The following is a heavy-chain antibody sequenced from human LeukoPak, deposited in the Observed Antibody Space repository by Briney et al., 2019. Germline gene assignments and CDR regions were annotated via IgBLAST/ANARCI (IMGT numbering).Heavy chain of an antibody. D-gene: IGHD2-2*02. CDR1: GGSISSVNYY. J-gene: IGHJ3*02. Sequence: SESLSLTCTVSGGSISSVNYYWGWIRQPPGKGLEWIGSVYFSGRTHYNPSLTSRVTISVDTSRNQFSLKLSSVTAADTAVYYCARESRVYTLRAFDIWGQGTMVIVSS. CDR3: ARESRVYTLRAFDI. CDR2: VYFSGRT. V-gene: IGHV4-39*02.